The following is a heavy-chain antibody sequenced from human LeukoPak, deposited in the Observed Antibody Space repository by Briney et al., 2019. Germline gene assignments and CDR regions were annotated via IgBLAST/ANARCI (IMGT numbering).Heavy chain of an antibody. V-gene: IGHV4-34*01. CDR1: GGSFSGYY. CDR2: INHSGST. D-gene: IGHD6-13*01. Sequence: SETLSLTCAVYGGSFSGYYWSWIRQPPGKGLECIGEINHSGSTNYNPTLKSRSTISIDTSKNQFSLKLSSVTAADAAVYYCARGYSFSSWLKGDAFDIWGQETMVTVSS. CDR3: ARGYSFSSWLKGDAFDI. J-gene: IGHJ3*02.